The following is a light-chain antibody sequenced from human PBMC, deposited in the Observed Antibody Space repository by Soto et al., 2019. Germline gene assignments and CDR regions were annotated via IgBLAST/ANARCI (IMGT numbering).Light chain of an antibody. CDR2: GAS. Sequence: EIVLTQSPCCLSLSPGDRATLSCRASQSVGGNVAWYQQIPGQPPKLLIFGASSRATGIADKFSGSGSGTDFTLTITSLEPEDLAVYYCQQYDTSSWTFGEGTKV. V-gene: IGKV3-20*01. CDR1: QSVGGN. CDR3: QQYDTSSWT. J-gene: IGKJ1*01.